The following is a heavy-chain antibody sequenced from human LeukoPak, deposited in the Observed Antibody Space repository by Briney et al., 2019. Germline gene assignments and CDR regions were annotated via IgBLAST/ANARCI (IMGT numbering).Heavy chain of an antibody. Sequence: GGSLRLSCAASGFTFSSYAMHWVRQAPGKGLEWVAVISYDGSNKYYADSAKGRFTISRDNSKNTLYLQMNSLRAEDTAVYYCANPGGYSGSYYPYWGQGTLVTVSS. V-gene: IGHV3-30-3*01. CDR1: GFTFSSYA. CDR2: ISYDGSNK. J-gene: IGHJ4*02. CDR3: ANPGGYSGSYYPY. D-gene: IGHD1-26*01.